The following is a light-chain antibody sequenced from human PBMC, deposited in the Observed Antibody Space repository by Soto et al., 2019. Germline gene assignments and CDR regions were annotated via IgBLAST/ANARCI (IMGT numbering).Light chain of an antibody. CDR1: QDSSNY. J-gene: IGKJ4*01. Sequence: IQLTQSPSSLSASVGDIVTITCQARQDSSNYLNWYQQKPGKATKLLIYDASNLETGVPSRFSGSGSGPDFTFNNRRLQPEDIAAYYCQKYAHLPLPVGGGTKGEIK. CDR3: QKYAHLPLP. CDR2: DAS. V-gene: IGKV1-33*01.